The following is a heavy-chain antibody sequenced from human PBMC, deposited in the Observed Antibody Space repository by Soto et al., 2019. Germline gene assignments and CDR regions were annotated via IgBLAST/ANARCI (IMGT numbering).Heavy chain of an antibody. Sequence: PSETLSLTCTVSGGSISSGGYYWSWIRQHPGKGLEWIGYIYYSGSTNYNPSLKSRVTISVDTSKNQFSLKLSSVTAADTAVYYCAREEEEYGLYYFDYWGQGTLVTVSS. V-gene: IGHV4-61*08. CDR3: AREEEEYGLYYFDY. D-gene: IGHD3-10*01. J-gene: IGHJ4*02. CDR1: GGSISSGGYY. CDR2: IYYSGST.